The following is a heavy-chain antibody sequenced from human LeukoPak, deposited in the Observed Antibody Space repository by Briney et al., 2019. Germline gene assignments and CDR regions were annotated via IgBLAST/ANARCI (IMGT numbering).Heavy chain of an antibody. V-gene: IGHV1-2*02. CDR3: ARSTGGYYDSSGYLTFDY. J-gene: IGHJ4*02. D-gene: IGHD3-22*01. Sequence: PAASVKVSCKASGYTFTGYYMHWVRQAPGQGLEWMGWINPNSGGTNYAQKFQGRVTMTRDTSISTAYMELSRLRSDDTAVYYCARSTGGYYDSSGYLTFDYWGQGTLVTVSS. CDR1: GYTFTGYY. CDR2: INPNSGGT.